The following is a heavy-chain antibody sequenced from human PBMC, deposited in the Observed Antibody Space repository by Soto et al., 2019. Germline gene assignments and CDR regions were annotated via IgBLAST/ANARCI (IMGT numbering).Heavy chain of an antibody. CDR2: IYSGGST. CDR1: GFTVSSNY. D-gene: IGHD3-22*01. Sequence: EVQLVESGGGLVQPGGSLRLSCAASGFTVSSNYMSWVRQAPGKGLEWVSVIYSGGSTYYADSVKGRFTISRHNSKNTLYLQMNSLRAEDMAVYYCARGSYYYDSSGYYYAYWGQGTLVTVSS. V-gene: IGHV3-53*04. CDR3: ARGSYYYDSSGYYYAY. J-gene: IGHJ4*02.